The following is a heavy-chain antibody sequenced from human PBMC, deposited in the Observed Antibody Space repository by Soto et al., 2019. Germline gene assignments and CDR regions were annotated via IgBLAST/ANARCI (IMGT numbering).Heavy chain of an antibody. CDR2: IFYSGTT. V-gene: IGHV4-31*03. D-gene: IGHD1-1*01. J-gene: IGHJ4*02. Sequence: QVQLQESGPGLVKPSQPLSLPSTFSVGPTSSGVYFWSGFRQPPGKGLEWIGNIFYSGTTYYNPSLKSRVTISVDTSKNQFSLKLSSVTAADTAVYFCARGVLYWGQGTLVTVSS. CDR3: ARGVLY. CDR1: VGPTSSGVYF.